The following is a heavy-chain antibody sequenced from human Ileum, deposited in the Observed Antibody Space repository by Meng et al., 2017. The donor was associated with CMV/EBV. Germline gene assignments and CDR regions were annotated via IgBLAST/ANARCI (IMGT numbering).Heavy chain of an antibody. CDR1: RYIYRYHS. CDR3: ARSNFAYHLDY. J-gene: IGHJ4*02. Sequence: SRYIYRYHSLACVPQAPRPGLAWFGLTLNYAPLYTPSYAASVHFRFTISIDDSKNSVYLQMNSLKNEDTAVYYCARSNFAYHLDYWGQGTLVTVSS. CDR2: TLNYAPLYTP. D-gene: IGHD3-3*02. V-gene: IGHV3-72*01.